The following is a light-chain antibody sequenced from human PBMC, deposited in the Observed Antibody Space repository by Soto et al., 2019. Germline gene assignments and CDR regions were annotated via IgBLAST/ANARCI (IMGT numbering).Light chain of an antibody. CDR2: AAS. Sequence: DIQMTQSPSSLSASVGDRVTITCRASQSISSYLNWYQQKPGKAPKLLIYAASSLQSGVPSRFSGSGSGTDLTLTISSLQPEDFATYYCQQSYSTPRTFGQGTKV. CDR1: QSISSY. V-gene: IGKV1-39*01. J-gene: IGKJ1*01. CDR3: QQSYSTPRT.